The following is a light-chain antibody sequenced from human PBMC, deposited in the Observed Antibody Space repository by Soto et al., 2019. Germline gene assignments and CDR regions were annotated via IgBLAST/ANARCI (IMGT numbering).Light chain of an antibody. CDR2: EVS. CDR3: SSYAGSNNLV. J-gene: IGLJ2*01. CDR1: SSDVGAYNY. V-gene: IGLV2-8*01. Sequence: QSVLTQPPSASGSPGQSVTISCTGTSSDVGAYNYVSWYQQHPGKAPKLMIYEVSKRPSGVPDRFSGSKSANTASLTVSGLQAEDEADYYCSSYAGSNNLVFGGGTKLTFL.